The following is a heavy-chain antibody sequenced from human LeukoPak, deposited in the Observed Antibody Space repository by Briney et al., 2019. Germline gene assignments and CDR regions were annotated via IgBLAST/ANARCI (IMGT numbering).Heavy chain of an antibody. V-gene: IGHV1-2*06. CDR2: INPNSGGT. CDR3: AGGVLHGGGNWFDP. D-gene: IGHD3-16*01. Sequence: ASVKVSCKTSGYTFTGYYMHWLRQAPGQGLEWMGRINPNSGGTYYAQKFQGRVTMTRDTSISTSYMELTSLISDDTAVYYCAGGVLHGGGNWFDPWGQGTLVTVSS. CDR1: GYTFTGYY. J-gene: IGHJ5*02.